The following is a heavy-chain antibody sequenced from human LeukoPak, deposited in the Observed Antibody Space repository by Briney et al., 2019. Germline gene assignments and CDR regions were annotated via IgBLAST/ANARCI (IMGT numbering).Heavy chain of an antibody. D-gene: IGHD3-9*01. CDR2: ISSSGSTI. CDR3: ARRYHCDILTGYYRGLGLYFDY. Sequence: GGSLRLSCAASGFTFSDYYMSWIRQAPGKGLEWVSYISSSGSTIYYADSVKGRFTISRDNAKNSLYLQMNSLRAEDTAVYYCARRYHCDILTGYYRGLGLYFDYWGQGTLVTVSS. V-gene: IGHV3-11*01. CDR1: GFTFSDYY. J-gene: IGHJ4*02.